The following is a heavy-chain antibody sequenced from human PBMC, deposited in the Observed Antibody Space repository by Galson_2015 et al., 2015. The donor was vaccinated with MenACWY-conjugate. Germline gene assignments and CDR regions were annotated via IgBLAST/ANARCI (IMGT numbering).Heavy chain of an antibody. D-gene: IGHD3-16*01. CDR2: LSDSGGEP. V-gene: IGHV3-23*01. J-gene: IGHJ6*02. CDR3: VRWGLAYAMDV. CDR1: GFTFSSFA. Sequence: SLRLSCAASGFTFSSFAMSWVRQAPGKGLEWVSALSDSGGEPHHADTGEGRVTIFRENTLRTLYLQMNSLRVEDTAVYYCVRWGLAYAMDVWGQGTTVTVSS.